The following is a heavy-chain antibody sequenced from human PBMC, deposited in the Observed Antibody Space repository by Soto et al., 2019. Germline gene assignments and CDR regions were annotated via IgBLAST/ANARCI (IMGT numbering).Heavy chain of an antibody. V-gene: IGHV4-59*08. CDR2: IYYSGST. CDR3: ARLYGLDAFDI. CDR1: GGSINSYY. D-gene: IGHD3-16*02. J-gene: IGHJ3*02. Sequence: SETLSFTCTVSGGSINSYYWSWIRQPPGKGLEWIGYIYYSGSTNYNPSLKSRVTISVDTSKNQFSLKLSSVTAADTAVYYCARLYGLDAFDIWGQGTMVTVSS.